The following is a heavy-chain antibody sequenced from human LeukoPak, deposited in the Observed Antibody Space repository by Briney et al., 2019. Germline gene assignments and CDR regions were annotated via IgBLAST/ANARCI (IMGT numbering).Heavy chain of an antibody. J-gene: IGHJ6*03. CDR2: ISSSGSTI. D-gene: IGHD3-9*01. V-gene: IGHV3-11*04. CDR3: ARVDYDILTGPAGYYYYMDV. CDR1: GFTFSDYY. Sequence: GGSLRLSRAASGFTFSDYYMSWIRQAPGKGLEWVSYISSSGSTIYYADSVKGRFTISRDIAKNSLYLQMNSLRAEDTAVYYCARVDYDILTGPAGYYYYMDVWGKGTTVTVSS.